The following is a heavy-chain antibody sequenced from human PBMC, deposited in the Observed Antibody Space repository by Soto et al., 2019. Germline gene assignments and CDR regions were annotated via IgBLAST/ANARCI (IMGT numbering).Heavy chain of an antibody. J-gene: IGHJ4*02. Sequence: GGSLRLSCEASGFTFDYFVMSWVRQAPGKGLDWVSAITVSGGDTYYADSVKGRFTIFRDNSKNTLYLELNSLRVEDTALYYCVKGSASTRPYYFDYWGQGTLVTVSS. CDR3: VKGSASTRPYYFDY. V-gene: IGHV3-23*01. CDR2: ITVSGGDT. D-gene: IGHD6-6*01. CDR1: GFTFDYFV.